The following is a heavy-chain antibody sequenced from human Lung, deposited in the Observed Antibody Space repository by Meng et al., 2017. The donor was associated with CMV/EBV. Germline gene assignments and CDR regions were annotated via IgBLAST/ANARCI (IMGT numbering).Heavy chain of an antibody. Sequence: ETLSLXCAASGFTFSSYWMHWVRQGPGKGLVWVSRMNSDGSNINYADSVRGRFTISRDNAKNTLYLQMNSLRAEDTAVYYCVRGGSFYYYDTSAYYLFDYWGQGTXVTVSS. V-gene: IGHV3-74*01. CDR2: MNSDGSNI. J-gene: IGHJ4*02. CDR3: VRGGSFYYYDTSAYYLFDY. CDR1: GFTFSSYW. D-gene: IGHD3-22*01.